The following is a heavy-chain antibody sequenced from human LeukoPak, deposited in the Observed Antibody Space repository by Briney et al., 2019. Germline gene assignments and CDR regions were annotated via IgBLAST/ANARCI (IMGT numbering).Heavy chain of an antibody. Sequence: PSQTLSLTCTVSGGSISSGSYYWSWIRQPAGKGLEWIGRIYTSGSTNYNPSLKSRVTISVDTSKSQFSLKLSSVTAADTAVYYCARESPDIVVVPAAFFDPWGQGTLVTVSS. D-gene: IGHD2-2*01. V-gene: IGHV4-61*02. CDR3: ARESPDIVVVPAAFFDP. CDR1: GGSISSGSYY. CDR2: IYTSGST. J-gene: IGHJ5*02.